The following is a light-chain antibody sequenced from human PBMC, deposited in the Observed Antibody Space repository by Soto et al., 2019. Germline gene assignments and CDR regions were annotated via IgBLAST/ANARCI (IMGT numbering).Light chain of an antibody. J-gene: IGLJ1*01. CDR2: DNS. Sequence: QSVLTQPPSVSGAPGQRVTISCTGSSSNSGAGYDVHWYQQLPGTAPKLLIYDNSNRPSGVPDRFSGSKSGTSASLAITVLQAEDEADYYCQCYDTSLRGYVFGTGTKVTVL. V-gene: IGLV1-40*01. CDR3: QCYDTSLRGYV. CDR1: SSNSGAGYD.